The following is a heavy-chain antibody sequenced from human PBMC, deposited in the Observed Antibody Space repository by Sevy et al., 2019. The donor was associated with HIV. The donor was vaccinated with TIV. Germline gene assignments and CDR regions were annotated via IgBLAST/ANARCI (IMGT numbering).Heavy chain of an antibody. CDR3: SRSECNGGNCFSIDY. CDR2: VNPDDSDT. J-gene: IGHJ4*02. Sequence: VESLKISCKGSGYTFANYWIGWVRQTPGKGLEWMGVVNPDDSDTRYNPSFQGQVIISADRSLNTAYLQWRSLKASDTAMYYCSRSECNGGNCFSIDYWGQGSLVTVSS. V-gene: IGHV5-51*01. D-gene: IGHD2-21*01. CDR1: GYTFANYW.